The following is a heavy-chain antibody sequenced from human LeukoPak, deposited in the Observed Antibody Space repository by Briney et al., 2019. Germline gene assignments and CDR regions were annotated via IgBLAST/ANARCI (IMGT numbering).Heavy chain of an antibody. CDR1: GDSISLSFYY. CDR3: AEEELHCSSTSCYRYFDY. D-gene: IGHD2-2*01. J-gene: IGHJ4*02. V-gene: IGHV4-39*07. CDR2: VYYSGTT. Sequence: PSETLSLTCSVSGDSISLSFYYWGWIRQPPGKALEWIGSVYYSGTTSYNPSLKSRVTISVDTSKNQFSLKLSSVTAADTAVYYCAEEELHCSSTSCYRYFDYWGQGTLVTVSS.